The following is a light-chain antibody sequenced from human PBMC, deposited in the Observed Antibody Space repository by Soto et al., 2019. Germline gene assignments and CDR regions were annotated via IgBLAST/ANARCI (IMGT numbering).Light chain of an antibody. CDR2: GAS. CDR3: LQNHNSPRT. J-gene: IGKJ1*01. Sequence: AIQMTQSPSSLSASVGDRVTITCRASQDISDDVGWYQQTPGKAPKLLISGASRLQSGVPSRFSGSGSGAQFTLTITSLRPEDSAIYYCLQNHNSPRTFGQGTKVEI. V-gene: IGKV1-6*01. CDR1: QDISDD.